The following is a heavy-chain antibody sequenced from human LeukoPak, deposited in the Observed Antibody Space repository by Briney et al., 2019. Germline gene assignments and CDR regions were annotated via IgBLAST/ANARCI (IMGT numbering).Heavy chain of an antibody. CDR2: ISGSGVTT. D-gene: IGHD3-9*01. CDR1: GFTFNSYA. V-gene: IGHV3-23*01. CDR3: AKGKSRYFDRFSGYDS. Sequence: GGSLRLSCAASGFTFNSYAVSWVRQAPGKGLEWVSVISGSGVTTYYADSVQGRFTISRDNSKNTLYLQMNGLRVEDTAVYYCAKGKSRYFDRFSGYDSWGQGTLVTVSS. J-gene: IGHJ4*02.